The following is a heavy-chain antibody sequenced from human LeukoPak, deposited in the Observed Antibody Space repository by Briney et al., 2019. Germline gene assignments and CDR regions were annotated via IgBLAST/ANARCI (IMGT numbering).Heavy chain of an antibody. Sequence: GASVKVSFKASGYTFTGYYVHWVRQAPGQGLEWMGWINPNSGGTNYAQKFQGRVTMTRDTSISTAYMELSRLRSDDTAVYYCARDLVYESSGYWFDPWGQGTLVTVSS. D-gene: IGHD3-22*01. CDR3: ARDLVYESSGYWFDP. V-gene: IGHV1-2*02. J-gene: IGHJ5*02. CDR1: GYTFTGYY. CDR2: INPNSGGT.